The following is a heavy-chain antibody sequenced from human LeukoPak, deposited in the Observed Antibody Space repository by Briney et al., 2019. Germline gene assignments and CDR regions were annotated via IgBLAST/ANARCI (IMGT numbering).Heavy chain of an antibody. CDR1: GGSISNYY. Sequence: SSETLSLTCTVSGGSISNYYWSWIRQPPGKGLEWIGYIYYSGSTNYNPSLRSRVTMSVDTSKNQFSLKLSSVTAADTAVYYCARHISLSSGYFDAFDIWGQGTMVTVSS. V-gene: IGHV4-59*08. CDR3: ARHISLSSGYFDAFDI. J-gene: IGHJ3*02. CDR2: IYYSGST. D-gene: IGHD3-22*01.